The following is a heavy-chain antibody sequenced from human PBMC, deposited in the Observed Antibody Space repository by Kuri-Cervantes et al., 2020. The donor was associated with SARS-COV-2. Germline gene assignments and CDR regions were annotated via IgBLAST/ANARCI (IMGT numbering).Heavy chain of an antibody. CDR2: IYFSGTT. D-gene: IGHD3-16*02. CDR3: ARHRGILDSVWGRHRFYHLHS. J-gene: IGHJ4*02. CDR1: GGSIITSSYY. Sequence: SETLSLTCTVSGGSIITSSYYWGWIRQPPGKGLEWVGSIYFSGTTYYNPSLKSRVTISIDTSKNQFSLKLSSVTAADTAVFYCARHRGILDSVWGRHRFYHLHSWGQGTLVTVSS. V-gene: IGHV4-39*07.